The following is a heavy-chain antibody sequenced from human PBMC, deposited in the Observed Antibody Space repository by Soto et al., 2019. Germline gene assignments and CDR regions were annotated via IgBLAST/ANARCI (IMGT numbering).Heavy chain of an antibody. CDR1: GGSISSGDYY. Sequence: SETLSLTCTVSGGSISSGDYYWSWIRQPPGKGLEWIGYIYYSGSTYYNPSLKSRVTISVDTSKNQFSLKLSSVTAADTAVYYCARSSSDYYYGMDVWGQGTTVTVSS. D-gene: IGHD6-6*01. CDR3: ARSSSDYYYGMDV. CDR2: IYYSGST. J-gene: IGHJ6*02. V-gene: IGHV4-30-4*01.